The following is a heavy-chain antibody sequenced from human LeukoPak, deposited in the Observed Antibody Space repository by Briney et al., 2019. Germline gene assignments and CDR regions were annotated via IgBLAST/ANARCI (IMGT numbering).Heavy chain of an antibody. CDR2: ISSSSSYI. J-gene: IGHJ4*02. Sequence: PGGSLRLSCAASGFTFSSYSMNWVRQAPGKGLEWVSSISSSSSYIYYADSVKGRFTISRDNAKNSLYLQMNSLRAEDTAVYYCARGLNRAWFPNFDYWGQGTLVTVSS. CDR3: ARGLNRAWFPNFDY. V-gene: IGHV3-21*01. D-gene: IGHD1-14*01. CDR1: GFTFSSYS.